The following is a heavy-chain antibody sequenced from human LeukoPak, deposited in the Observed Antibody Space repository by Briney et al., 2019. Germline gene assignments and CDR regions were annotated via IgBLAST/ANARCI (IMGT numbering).Heavy chain of an antibody. CDR3: ATLIGWYDY. CDR2: IKGDGIST. CDR1: GFDFSSNW. J-gene: IGHJ4*02. Sequence: GGSLRLSCAASGFDFSSNWMHWVRHAPGQGLVWVSRIKGDGISTNYADSVKGRFTISGDIAKNTLYLQMNSLRAEDTAVYYCATLIGWYDYWGQGTLVTVSS. D-gene: IGHD6-19*01. V-gene: IGHV3-74*01.